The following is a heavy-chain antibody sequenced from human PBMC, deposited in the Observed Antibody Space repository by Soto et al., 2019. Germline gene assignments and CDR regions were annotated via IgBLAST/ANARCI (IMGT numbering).Heavy chain of an antibody. J-gene: IGHJ4*02. D-gene: IGHD6-13*01. CDR1: GFTVSSNY. CDR3: ARGLYSRTTAFDY. Sequence: GGSLRLSCAASGFTVSSNYMSWVRQAPGKGLEWVSVIYSGGSTYYADSVKGRFTISRDNSKNTLYLQMNSLRAEDTAVYYCARGLYSRTTAFDYWGQGTLVTVSS. V-gene: IGHV3-53*01. CDR2: IYSGGST.